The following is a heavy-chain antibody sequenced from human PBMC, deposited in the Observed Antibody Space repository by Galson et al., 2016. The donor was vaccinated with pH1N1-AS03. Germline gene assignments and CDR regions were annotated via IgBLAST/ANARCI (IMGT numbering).Heavy chain of an antibody. CDR2: ISSDGGST. CDR3: ERAGEY. Sequence: SLRLSCAASGFIFSNHGMHWARQAPGKGPEFVARISSDGGSTYYADSVKARFTISRDNSKNTLYLQMDSLRVEDTAVYYCERAGEYWGQGTLVTVSS. V-gene: IGHV3-64*02. J-gene: IGHJ4*02. CDR1: GFIFSNHG.